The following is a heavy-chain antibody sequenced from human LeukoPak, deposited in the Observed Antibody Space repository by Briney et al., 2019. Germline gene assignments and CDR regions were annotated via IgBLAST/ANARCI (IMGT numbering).Heavy chain of an antibody. V-gene: IGHV1-8*01. J-gene: IGHJ4*02. D-gene: IGHD6-6*01. CDR3: ARATIEYSSSSGGYYFDY. CDR2: MNPNSGNT. CDR1: GYTFTSYD. Sequence: ASVKVSCKASGYTFTSYDINWVRQATGQGLEWMGWMNPNSGNTGYAQKFQGRVTMTRNTSISTAYMELSSLRSEDTAVYYCARATIEYSSSSGGYYFDYWGQGTLVTASS.